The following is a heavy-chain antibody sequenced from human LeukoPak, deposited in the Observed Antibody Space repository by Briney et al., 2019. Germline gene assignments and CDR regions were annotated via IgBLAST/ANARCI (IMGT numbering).Heavy chain of an antibody. D-gene: IGHD4-17*01. Sequence: PGGSLRLSCAASGFSLSSFGMNWVRQAPGKGLEWVSSISSSSSYIYYADSVKGRFTISRDNAKNSLYLQMNSLRAEDTAVYYCARDSESGAQRFDPWGQGTLVTVSS. CDR2: ISSSSSYI. CDR3: ARDSESGAQRFDP. V-gene: IGHV3-21*01. J-gene: IGHJ5*02. CDR1: GFSLSSFG.